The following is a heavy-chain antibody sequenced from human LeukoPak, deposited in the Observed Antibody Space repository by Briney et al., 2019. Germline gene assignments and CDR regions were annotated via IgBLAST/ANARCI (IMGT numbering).Heavy chain of an antibody. V-gene: IGHV3-33*01. CDR2: IWYDGSNK. Sequence: GRSLRLSCAASGFTFSSYGMHWVRQAPGKGLEWVAVIWYDGSNKYYADSVKGRFTISRDNSKNTLYLQMNSLRAEDTAVYYCAREGPGGSNSGWAPWGQGTLVTVSS. CDR3: AREGPGGSNSGWAP. CDR1: GFTFSSYG. D-gene: IGHD6-19*01. J-gene: IGHJ5*02.